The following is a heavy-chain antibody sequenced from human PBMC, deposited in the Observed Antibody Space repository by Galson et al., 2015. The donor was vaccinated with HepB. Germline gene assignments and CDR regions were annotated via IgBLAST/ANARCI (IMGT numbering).Heavy chain of an antibody. CDR1: GYTFTSYG. J-gene: IGHJ4*02. D-gene: IGHD1-14*01. CDR2: ISAYNGNT. Sequence: SVKVSCKASGYTFTSYGISWVRQAPGQGLEWMGWISAYNGNTNYAQKLQGRVTMTTDTSTNTAYMGLRSLRSDDTAVYYCARDLVPSSKPEYWGQGTLVTVSS. CDR3: ARDLVPSSKPEY. V-gene: IGHV1-18*04.